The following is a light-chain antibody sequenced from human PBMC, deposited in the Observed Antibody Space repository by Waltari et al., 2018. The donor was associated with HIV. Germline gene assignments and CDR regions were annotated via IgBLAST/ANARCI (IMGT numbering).Light chain of an antibody. J-gene: IGKJ3*01. CDR1: QSVPANY. CDR2: AAS. CDR3: QQYGSSLFT. V-gene: IGKV3-20*01. Sequence: EIVLKQSPGTLSLSPGERVTLSCRASQSVPANYVAWYQQKPAQAPRLLIYAASSRATGIPDRFSGGGSGTDFTLTINSLEPEDFAVYFCQQYGSSLFTFGPGTKVDLK.